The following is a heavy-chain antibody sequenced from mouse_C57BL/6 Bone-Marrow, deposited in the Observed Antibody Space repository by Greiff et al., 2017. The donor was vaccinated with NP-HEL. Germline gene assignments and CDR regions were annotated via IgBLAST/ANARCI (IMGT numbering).Heavy chain of an antibody. CDR1: GYTFTSYG. V-gene: IGHV1-81*01. Sequence: LEESGAELARPGASVKLSCKASGYTFTSYGISWVKQRTGQGLEWIGEIYPRSGNTYYNEKFKGKATLTADKSSSTAYMELRSLTSEDSAVYFCARSKAYYSNYVTFAYWGQGTLVTVSA. CDR3: ARSKAYYSNYVTFAY. CDR2: IYPRSGNT. D-gene: IGHD2-5*01. J-gene: IGHJ3*01.